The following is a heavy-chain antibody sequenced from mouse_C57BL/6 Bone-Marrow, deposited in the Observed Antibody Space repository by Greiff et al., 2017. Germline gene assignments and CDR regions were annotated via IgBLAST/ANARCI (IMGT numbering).Heavy chain of an antibody. CDR2: IDPENGDT. CDR1: GFNIKDDY. D-gene: IGHD2-2*01. J-gene: IGHJ3*01. V-gene: IGHV14-4*01. Sequence: EVKLQQSGAELVRPGASVKLSCTASGFNIKDDYMHWVKQRPEQGLEWIGWIDPENGDTAYASKFQGKATITADTSSNTAYLQLSSLTSEDTAVYYCTTMVTPFAYWGQGTLVTVSA. CDR3: TTMVTPFAY.